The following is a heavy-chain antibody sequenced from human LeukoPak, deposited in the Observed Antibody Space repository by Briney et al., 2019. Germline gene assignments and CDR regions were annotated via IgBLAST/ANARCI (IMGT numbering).Heavy chain of an antibody. D-gene: IGHD6-13*01. V-gene: IGHV3-23*01. Sequence: GGSLRLSCAASGFTFSSYAMSWVRQAPGKGLEWVSAISGSASTTYYADSVKGRFTISRDNSKNTLYLQMMSLRDEDTAVYFCAKDLGIAAADWGQGTLVTVSP. CDR3: AKDLGIAAAD. CDR2: ISGSASTT. J-gene: IGHJ4*02. CDR1: GFTFSSYA.